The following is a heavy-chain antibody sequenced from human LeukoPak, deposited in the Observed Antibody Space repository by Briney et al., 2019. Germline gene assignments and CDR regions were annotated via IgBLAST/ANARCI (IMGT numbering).Heavy chain of an antibody. CDR3: ARDRNTGSSYENLFEY. J-gene: IGHJ4*02. V-gene: IGHV3-74*01. CDR1: GFTFSSYW. CDR2: INSDGGST. Sequence: GGSLRLSCAASGFTFSSYWMHWVRQAPGKGLVWVSRINSDGGSTSYADSVKCRFTISRDNAKNTLYLQMNSLRAEDTSVYYCARDRNTGSSYENLFEYWGQGSLVTVSS. D-gene: IGHD1-26*01.